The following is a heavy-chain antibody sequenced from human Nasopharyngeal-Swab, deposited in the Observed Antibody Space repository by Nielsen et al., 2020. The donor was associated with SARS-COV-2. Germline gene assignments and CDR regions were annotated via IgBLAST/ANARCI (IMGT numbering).Heavy chain of an antibody. CDR1: GFTFSDSW. Sequence: GESLKISCEVSGFTFSDSWMHWVRQAPGKGLVWVSRITSDGSRTGYADAVKGRFTISRDNSKNTIYMQMNSLRAEDTAVYFCARDFDKTGDWGQGTLVTVSS. CDR2: ITSDGSRT. CDR3: ARDFDKTGD. V-gene: IGHV3-74*01. J-gene: IGHJ4*02. D-gene: IGHD7-27*01.